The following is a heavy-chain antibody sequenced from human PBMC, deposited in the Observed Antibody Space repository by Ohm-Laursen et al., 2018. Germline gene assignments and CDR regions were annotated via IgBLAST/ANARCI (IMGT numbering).Heavy chain of an antibody. CDR1: GGSISSYY. CDR3: AREWGGYEHDAFDI. Sequence: GTLSLTCTVSGGSISSYYWSWIRQPPGKGLEWIGYIYYSGSTNYNPSLKSRVTISVDTSKNQFSLKLSSVTAADTAVYYCAREWGGYEHDAFDIWGQGTMVTVSS. D-gene: IGHD5-12*01. J-gene: IGHJ3*02. CDR2: IYYSGST. V-gene: IGHV4-59*01.